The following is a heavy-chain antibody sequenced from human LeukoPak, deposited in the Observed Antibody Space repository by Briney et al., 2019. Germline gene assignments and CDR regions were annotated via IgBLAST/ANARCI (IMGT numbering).Heavy chain of an antibody. CDR3: ARRVVPAAMRPFLAGWFDP. Sequence: SETLSLTCTVSGGSISSSSYYWGWIRQPPGKGLEWIGSIYYSGSTYYNPSLKSRVTISVDTSKNQFSLKLSSVTAADTAVYYCARRVVPAAMRPFLAGWFDPWGQGTLVTVSS. V-gene: IGHV4-39*07. J-gene: IGHJ5*02. CDR2: IYYSGST. D-gene: IGHD2-2*01. CDR1: GGSISSSSYY.